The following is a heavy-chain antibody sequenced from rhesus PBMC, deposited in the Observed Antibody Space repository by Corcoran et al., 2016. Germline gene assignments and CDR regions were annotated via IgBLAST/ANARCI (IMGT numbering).Heavy chain of an antibody. Sequence: QVQLQESGPGVVKPPETLSLTCAVSSGSISASYRWSGIRQPPGKGLEGIGYLSGSNTSTNYNPSLKSQFTISKDTSKNQFSLKLSSVAAADTAVYYCAREVVISCFDYWGQGVLVTGSS. J-gene: IGHJ4*01. V-gene: IGHV4S10*01. CDR3: AREVVISCFDY. CDR1: SGSISASYR. D-gene: IGHD3-16*01. CDR2: LSGSNTST.